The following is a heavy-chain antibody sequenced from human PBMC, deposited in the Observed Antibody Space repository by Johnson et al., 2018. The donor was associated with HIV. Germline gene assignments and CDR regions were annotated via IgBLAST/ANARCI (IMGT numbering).Heavy chain of an antibody. CDR1: GFTFDDYG. V-gene: IGHV3-20*04. CDR2: VHWNGGSS. Sequence: VQLVESGGSVVRPGGSLRLSCAASGFTFDDYGMRWVRHAPGKGLEWVSGVHWNGGSSGYEDSVKGRFTISKDNAKNSRYLQMNSLRDEDTALYYCARAVWYCVGDCHDGFDFWGQGTKVIVSS. CDR3: ARAVWYCVGDCHDGFDF. D-gene: IGHD2-21*01. J-gene: IGHJ3*01.